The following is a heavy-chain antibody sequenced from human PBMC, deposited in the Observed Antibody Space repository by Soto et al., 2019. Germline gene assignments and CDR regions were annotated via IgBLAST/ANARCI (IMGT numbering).Heavy chain of an antibody. Sequence: DSVEVSGKASGYTFTSYYMHWVREDPGQGREWMGIINPSGGSTSYAQKFQGRVTMTRDTSTSTVYMELSSLTPEDTAVYYCARARYYYDFCCGYYTGGRYHDYW. CDR3: ARARYYYDFCCGYYTGGRYHDY. V-gene: IGHV1-46*01. D-gene: IGHD3-3*01. J-gene: IGHJ4*01. CDR1: GYTFTSYY. CDR2: INPSGGST.